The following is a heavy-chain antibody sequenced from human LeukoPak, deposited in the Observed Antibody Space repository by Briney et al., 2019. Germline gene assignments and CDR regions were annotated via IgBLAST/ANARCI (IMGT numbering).Heavy chain of an antibody. V-gene: IGHV4-61*02. CDR3: ARATVTYWFDP. CDR2: IYTSGST. J-gene: IGHJ5*02. Sequence: SETLSLTCTVSGGSISSGSYYWSWIRQPAGKGLEWIGRIYTSGSTNYNPSLKSRVTISVDTSKNQFSLKLSSVTAADTAVYYCARATVTYWFDPWGQGTLVTVSS. CDR1: GGSISSGSYY. D-gene: IGHD4-17*01.